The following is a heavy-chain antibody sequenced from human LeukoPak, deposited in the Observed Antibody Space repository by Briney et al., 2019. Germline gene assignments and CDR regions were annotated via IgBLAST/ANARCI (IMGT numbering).Heavy chain of an antibody. CDR3: ARGSHMDPLDY. CDR2: INHSGST. J-gene: IGHJ4*02. Sequence: PSETLSLTCAVYGGSFSGYYWSWIRQPPGKGLEWIGEINHSGSTNYNPSLKSRVTISVDTSKNQFSLKLSSVTAADTAVYYCARGSHMDPLDYWGQGTLVTVSS. V-gene: IGHV4-34*01. D-gene: IGHD3/OR15-3a*01. CDR1: GGSFSGYY.